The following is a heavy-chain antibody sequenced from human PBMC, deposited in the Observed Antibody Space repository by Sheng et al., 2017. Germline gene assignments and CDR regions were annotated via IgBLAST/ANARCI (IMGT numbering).Heavy chain of an antibody. CDR2: TSYDGRNK. J-gene: IGHJ4*02. V-gene: IGHV3-30*04. CDR3: ARDLVGATNVPSDF. Sequence: QVQLVESGGGVVQPGRSLRLSCAASGFTFSSSVMHWVRQAPGKGLEWVAVTSYDGRNKFYADSVKGRFTISRDNSKNTLYLEMNSLRVEDTAVYYCARDLVGATNVPSDFWGQGTLVTVSS. D-gene: IGHD1-26*01. CDR1: GFTFSSSV.